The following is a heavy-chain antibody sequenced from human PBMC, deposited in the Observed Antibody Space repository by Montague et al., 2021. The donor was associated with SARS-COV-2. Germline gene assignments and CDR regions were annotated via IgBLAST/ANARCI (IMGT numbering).Heavy chain of an antibody. D-gene: IGHD6-13*01. CDR3: ARDVVAAPGTFDY. CDR2: VSASGST. V-gene: IGHV4-4*07. CDR1: GGSFSNHY. Sequence: SETLSLTCAVYGGSFSNHYWSWIRQPPGKGLEWIGRVSASGSTNYDPSLNSRVTMSVDTSKKQFSLRLSPVTAADTAVYYCARDVVAAPGTFDYWGQGTLVTVSP. J-gene: IGHJ4*02.